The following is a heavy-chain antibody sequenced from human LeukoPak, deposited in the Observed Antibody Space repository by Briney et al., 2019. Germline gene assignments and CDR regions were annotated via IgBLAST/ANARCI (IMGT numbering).Heavy chain of an antibody. V-gene: IGHV3-15*01. CDR2: IKTTSDGGPT. CDR3: TTNDAFDI. CDR1: GVAFSHAW. Sequence: GGSLRLSCAASGVAFSHAWMSWVRQAPGKGLEWVAQIKTTSDGGPTDYAAPVKGRFTISRDDSENMLYLQMNSLKTEDTAVYYCTTNDAFDIRGQGTMVIVSS. J-gene: IGHJ3*02.